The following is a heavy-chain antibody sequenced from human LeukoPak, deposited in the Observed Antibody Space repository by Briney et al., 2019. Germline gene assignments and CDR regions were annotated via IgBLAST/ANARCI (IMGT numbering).Heavy chain of an antibody. V-gene: IGHV3-30*02. D-gene: IGHD5-18*01. J-gene: IGHJ4*02. Sequence: HSGGSLRLSCAASGFTFSSYGMHWVRQAPGKGLEWVAFIRYDGSNKYYADSVKGRFTISRDNSKNTLYLQMKSLRPEDTAVYYCAKDPRDHSYGWSWRYFDYWGQGTLVTVSS. CDR2: IRYDGSNK. CDR3: AKDPRDHSYGWSWRYFDY. CDR1: GFTFSSYG.